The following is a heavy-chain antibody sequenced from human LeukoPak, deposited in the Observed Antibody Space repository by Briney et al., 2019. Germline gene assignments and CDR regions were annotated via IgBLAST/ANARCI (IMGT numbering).Heavy chain of an antibody. J-gene: IGHJ4*02. CDR2: IIPIFGTA. Sequence: ASVKVSCKASGGTFSSYAISWVRQAPGQGLEWMGGIIPIFGTANYAQKFQGRVTITTDESTSTAYMELSSLRSEDTAVYYCARSQGIGYYDSRFGYWGQGTLVTVSS. D-gene: IGHD3-22*01. CDR1: GGTFSSYA. CDR3: ARSQGIGYYDSRFGY. V-gene: IGHV1-69*05.